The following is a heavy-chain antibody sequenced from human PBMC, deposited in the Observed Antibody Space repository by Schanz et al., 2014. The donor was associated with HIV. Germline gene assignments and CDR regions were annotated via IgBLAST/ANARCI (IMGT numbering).Heavy chain of an antibody. D-gene: IGHD5-12*01. V-gene: IGHV3-7*01. CDR2: IKQDGTEM. J-gene: IGHJ4*02. CDR1: GVTFSNYW. CDR3: ARVPRWLQPHFDY. Sequence: EVQLVESGGGLVQPGGSLRLSCVASGVTFSNYWMTWVRHVSGKGLEWVANIKQDGTEMYYVVSVKGRFTISRDNAKNSLYLQMNSLRAEDTAVYYCARVPRWLQPHFDYWGQGILVTVSS.